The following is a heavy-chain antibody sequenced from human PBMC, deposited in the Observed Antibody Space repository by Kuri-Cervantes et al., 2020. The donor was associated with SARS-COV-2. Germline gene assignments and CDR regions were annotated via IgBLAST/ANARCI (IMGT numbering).Heavy chain of an antibody. V-gene: IGHV4-34*01. Sequence: GSLRLSCAVYGGSFSGYYWSWIRQPPGKGLEWIGEINHSGSTNYNPSLKSRVTISVDASKNQFSLKLSSVTAADTAVYYCARIDFGTNSRFGWFDPWGQGTLVTVSS. CDR1: GGSFSGYY. D-gene: IGHD4-23*01. J-gene: IGHJ5*02. CDR2: INHSGST. CDR3: ARIDFGTNSRFGWFDP.